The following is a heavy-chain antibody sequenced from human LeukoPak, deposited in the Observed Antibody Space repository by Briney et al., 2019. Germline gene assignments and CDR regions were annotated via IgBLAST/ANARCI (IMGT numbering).Heavy chain of an antibody. D-gene: IGHD7-27*01. J-gene: IGHJ4*02. CDR2: ISTYNGNT. Sequence: ASVKVSCKASGYTFTSYGISWVRQAPGQGLEWLGWISTYNGNTHYAQKLQGRVTMTTDTSTTTAYMELRSLRSDDTAVYYCARDYRTGFDYWGQGTLVIVSS. V-gene: IGHV1-18*01. CDR3: ARDYRTGFDY. CDR1: GYTFTSYG.